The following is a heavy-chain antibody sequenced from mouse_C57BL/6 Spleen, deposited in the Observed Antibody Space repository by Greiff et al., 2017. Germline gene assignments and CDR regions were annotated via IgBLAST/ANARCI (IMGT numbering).Heavy chain of an antibody. CDR1: GYAFTNYL. D-gene: IGHD2-10*02. Sequence: QVQLQQSGAELVRPGTSVKVSCKASGYAFTNYLIEWVQQRPGQGLEWLGVINPGSGGANYTEKFKGKATLTADKSSSTSYMQLSSLTSEDSAVYFCARGGYGNSFDYWGQGTTLTVSS. CDR2: INPGSGGA. J-gene: IGHJ2*01. CDR3: ARGGYGNSFDY. V-gene: IGHV1-54*01.